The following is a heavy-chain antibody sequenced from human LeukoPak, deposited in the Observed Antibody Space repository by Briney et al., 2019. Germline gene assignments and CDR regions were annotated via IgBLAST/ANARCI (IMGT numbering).Heavy chain of an antibody. CDR2: IYYSGST. V-gene: IGHV4-39*01. D-gene: IGHD3-10*01. CDR3: ARPVRGSGSRIGFDP. CDR1: GGSISSSSYY. J-gene: IGHJ5*02. Sequence: PSETLSLTCTVSGGSISSSSYYWGWIRQPPGKGLEWIGSIYYSGSTYYNPSLKSRVTKSVDTSKNQFSLKLSSVTAADTAVYYCARPVRGSGSRIGFDPWGQGTLVTVSS.